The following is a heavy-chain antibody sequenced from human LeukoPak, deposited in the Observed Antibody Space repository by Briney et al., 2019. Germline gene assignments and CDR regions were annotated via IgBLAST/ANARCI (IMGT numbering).Heavy chain of an antibody. CDR2: IIPIFGTA. D-gene: IGHD2-2*01. V-gene: IGHV1-69*06. CDR1: GGTFSSYA. CDR3: ARDNVVVPAAIYGWFDP. Sequence: AASVKVSCKASGGTFSSYAISWVRQAPGQGLEWMGGIIPIFGTANYAQKFQGRVTITADKSTSTAYMELSSLRSEDTAVYYCARDNVVVPAAIYGWFDPWGQGTLVTVSS. J-gene: IGHJ5*02.